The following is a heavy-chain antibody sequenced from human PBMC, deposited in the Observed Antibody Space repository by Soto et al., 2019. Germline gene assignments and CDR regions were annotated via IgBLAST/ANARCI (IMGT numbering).Heavy chain of an antibody. D-gene: IGHD3-16*02. J-gene: IGHJ4*02. Sequence: GGSLRLSCAASGFIFSSYGMSWVRQAPGKGLAWVSGITGSGGVKYYADSVKGRFTLSRDNSKNTLYLQMNSLRAEDTAVYYCAKDTRLRLGELSFDAFDYWGQGILVTVS. CDR2: ITGSGGVK. CDR1: GFIFSSYG. V-gene: IGHV3-23*01. CDR3: AKDTRLRLGELSFDAFDY.